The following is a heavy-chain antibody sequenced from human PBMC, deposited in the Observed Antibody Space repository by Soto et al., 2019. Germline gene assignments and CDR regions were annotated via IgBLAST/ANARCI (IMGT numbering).Heavy chain of an antibody. CDR3: AKDNLAPYSKGWAIRFDP. V-gene: IGHV3-23*01. J-gene: IGHJ5*02. D-gene: IGHD4-4*01. CDR2: IGGSGSYT. CDR1: GFTFSSYA. Sequence: DVHLLESGGVLVQPGGSLRLSCAASGFTFSSYAMGWVRQAPGEGLEWVSAIGGSGSYTYYADSGNVRFTISRDNVKSPLYLQTNSLRADDTAVYYCAKDNLAPYSKGWAIRFDPWCQGTLVTVSS.